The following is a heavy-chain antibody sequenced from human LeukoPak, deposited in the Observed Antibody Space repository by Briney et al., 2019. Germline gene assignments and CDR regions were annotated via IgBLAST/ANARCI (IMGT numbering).Heavy chain of an antibody. CDR3: ARDLVGATTGTSGIDY. J-gene: IGHJ4*02. CDR2: ISSSSSYI. V-gene: IGHV3-21*01. CDR1: GFTFSSNS. D-gene: IGHD1-26*01. Sequence: PGGSLRLSCAASGFTFSSNSMNWVRQAPGKGLEWVSSISSSSSYIYYADSVKGRFTISRDNAKNSLYLQMNSLRAEDSAVNYCARDLVGATTGTSGIDYWGQGTLVTVSS.